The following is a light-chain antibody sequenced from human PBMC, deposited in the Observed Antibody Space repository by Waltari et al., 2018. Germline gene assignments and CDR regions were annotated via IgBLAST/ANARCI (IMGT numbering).Light chain of an antibody. Sequence: VLTQSPATLYVSPGDTATLSCRASRSVGVNLAWYQQKPGQAPRLLISDASKWATGIPARFSAAGSVTEFTLTIISLQSEDSAIYYCHQYNTWPPATFGQGTKLDI. CDR3: HQYNTWPPAT. J-gene: IGKJ2*01. CDR1: RSVGVN. V-gene: IGKV3-15*01. CDR2: DAS.